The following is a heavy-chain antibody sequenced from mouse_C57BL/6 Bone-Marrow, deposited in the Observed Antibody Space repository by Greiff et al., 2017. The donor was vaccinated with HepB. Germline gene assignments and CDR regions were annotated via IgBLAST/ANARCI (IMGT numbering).Heavy chain of an antibody. D-gene: IGHD1-1*01. V-gene: IGHV15-2*01. CDR3: ARFDGSSLYFDY. J-gene: IGHJ2*01. CDR1: DSEVFPIAY. Sequence: QVQLQQSGSELRSPGSSVKLSCKDFDSEVFPIAYMSWVRQKPGHGFEWIGGILPSIGRTIYGEKFEDKATLDADTLSNTAYLELISLTSEDSAIYYCARFDGSSLYFDYWGQGTTLTVSS. CDR2: ILPSIGRT.